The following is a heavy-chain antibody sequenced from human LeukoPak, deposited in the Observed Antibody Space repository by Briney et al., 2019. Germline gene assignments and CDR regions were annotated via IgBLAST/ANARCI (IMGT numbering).Heavy chain of an antibody. CDR2: ISSDGSIA. J-gene: IGHJ4*02. V-gene: IGHV3-74*01. Sequence: GGSLRLSCAAYGFTFSTYWMHWVRQAPGKGLVWVSRISSDGSIAINADSVEGRFTVSRDNAKNTLYLQMNSLRVEDTAVYYCARTDYGGNSDFHYWGQGTLVTVSS. CDR1: GFTFSTYW. CDR3: ARTDYGGNSDFHY. D-gene: IGHD4-23*01.